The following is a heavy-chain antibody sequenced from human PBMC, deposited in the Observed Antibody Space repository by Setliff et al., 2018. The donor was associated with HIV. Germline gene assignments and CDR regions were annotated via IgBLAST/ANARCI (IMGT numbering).Heavy chain of an antibody. CDR1: GGTFSSYG. CDR3: ARGQLKPTGYFFDY. D-gene: IGHD1-1*01. J-gene: IGHJ4*02. CDR2: IFPFFGSA. Sequence: SVKVSCKASGGTFSSYGVNWVRQAPGQGLEWMGGIFPFFGSANYAQKFQGRVTITADVSTCTIYMELSSLTSEDTAVYYCARGQLKPTGYFFDYWGLGTLVTVSS. V-gene: IGHV1-69*13.